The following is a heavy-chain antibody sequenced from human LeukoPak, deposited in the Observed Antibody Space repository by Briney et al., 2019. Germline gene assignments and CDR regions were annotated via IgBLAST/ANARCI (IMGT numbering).Heavy chain of an antibody. CDR2: ISYDGSNK. D-gene: IGHD3-16*01. J-gene: IGHJ4*02. CDR1: GFTFSRYG. V-gene: IGHV3-30*04. CDR3: AKERPPGMMEAAPVDY. Sequence: PGGSLRLSCAASGFTFSRYGMHWVRQAPGKGLEWVTAISYDGSNKYYADSVKGRFTISRDNSKNTLYVQMNSLRAEDTAVYYCAKERPPGMMEAAPVDYWGQGTLVTVSS.